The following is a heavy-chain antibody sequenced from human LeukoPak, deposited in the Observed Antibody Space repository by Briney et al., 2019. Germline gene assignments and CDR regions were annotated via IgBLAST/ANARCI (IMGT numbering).Heavy chain of an antibody. D-gene: IGHD3-9*01. J-gene: IGHJ4*02. CDR3: AREDDILTGYYFSRRGGFDY. CDR1: GGSISSSNW. Sequence: SETLSLTCAVSGGSISSSNWWSWVRQPPGKGLEWIGEIYHSGSTNYNPSLKSRVTISVDKSKNQFSLKLSSVTAADTAVYYCAREDDILTGYYFSRRGGFDYWGQGTLVTGSS. V-gene: IGHV4-4*02. CDR2: IYHSGST.